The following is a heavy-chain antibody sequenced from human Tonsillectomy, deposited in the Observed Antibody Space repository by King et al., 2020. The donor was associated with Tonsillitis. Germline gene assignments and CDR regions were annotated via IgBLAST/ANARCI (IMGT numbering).Heavy chain of an antibody. CDR3: ARDLVVVVGATSHFDY. J-gene: IGHJ4*02. CDR2: IKEDGSGK. Sequence: VQLVESGGGLVQPGGSLRLSCVASGFTFSNYWMTWVRQAPGKGLEWVANIKEDGSGKYYVDSVEGRFTISRDNAKNSLYLQMSSLRAEDTAVYYCARDLVVVVGATSHFDYWGQGTLVTVSS. D-gene: IGHD2-15*01. CDR1: GFTFSNYW. V-gene: IGHV3-7*01.